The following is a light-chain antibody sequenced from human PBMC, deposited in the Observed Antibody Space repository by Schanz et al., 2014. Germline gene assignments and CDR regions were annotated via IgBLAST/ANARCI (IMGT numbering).Light chain of an antibody. CDR3: CSYADTYTSLV. J-gene: IGLJ2*01. Sequence: QSALTQPASVSGSPGQSITIFCTGTSSDIGAHNYVSWYQQHPGKAPKLIVYDVHDRPSGVSYRFSGSKSGYTASLTISGLQVEDGADYYCCSYADTYTSLVFGGGTKLTVL. CDR2: DVH. CDR1: SSDIGAHNY. V-gene: IGLV2-14*03.